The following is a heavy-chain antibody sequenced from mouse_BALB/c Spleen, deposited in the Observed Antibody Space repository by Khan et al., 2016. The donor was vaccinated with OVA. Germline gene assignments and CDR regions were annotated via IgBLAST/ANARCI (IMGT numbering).Heavy chain of an antibody. D-gene: IGHD1-1*01. CDR1: GYSITSDYA. Sequence: EVQLQESGPGLVKPSQSLSLTCTVSGYSITSDYAWNWIRQFPGNKLEWMGYISYSGSDNYNPSLKSRISITRDTSENQFFLQLNSVTTEDTATYYCARRYYYGHWYFDVWGAGTTVTVSS. J-gene: IGHJ1*01. CDR3: ARRYYYGHWYFDV. V-gene: IGHV3-2*02. CDR2: ISYSGSD.